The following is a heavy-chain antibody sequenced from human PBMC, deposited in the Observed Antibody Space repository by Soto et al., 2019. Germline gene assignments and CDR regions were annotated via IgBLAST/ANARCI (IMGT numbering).Heavy chain of an antibody. Sequence: PSETLSLTCAVYGGSFSGYDWSWIRQPPGKGLEWIGEINHSGSTNYNPSLKSRVTISVDTSKNQFSLKLSSVTAADTAVYYCARLGMATTAPWGQGTLVTVSS. D-gene: IGHD5-12*01. CDR3: ARLGMATTAP. V-gene: IGHV4-34*01. J-gene: IGHJ5*02. CDR1: GGSFSGYD. CDR2: INHSGST.